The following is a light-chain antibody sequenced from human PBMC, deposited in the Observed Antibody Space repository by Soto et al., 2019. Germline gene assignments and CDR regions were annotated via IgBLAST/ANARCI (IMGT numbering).Light chain of an antibody. CDR2: QDD. Sequence: QSVLTQPPSVSDAPRQRVTISCSGSSSNIGNNGVNWYQQLPGQAPKLLIYQDDLLPSGVSDRFSGSKSGTSASLAISGLQSEDEADYYCSAWDDSLNGVIFGGGTKLTVL. CDR3: SAWDDSLNGVI. CDR1: SSNIGNNG. V-gene: IGLV1-36*01. J-gene: IGLJ2*01.